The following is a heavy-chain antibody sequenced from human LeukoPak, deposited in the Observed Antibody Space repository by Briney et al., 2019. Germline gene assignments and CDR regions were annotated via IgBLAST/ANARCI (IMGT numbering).Heavy chain of an antibody. D-gene: IGHD3-22*01. Sequence: GGSLRLSCAASGFTFSSYAMSWVRQAPGKGLEWVSAISGSGGSTYYADSVKGRFTISIENSKNTRYLQINTPRTEAAAVYYCAKVKYYYDSSGYYFDYWGQGTLVTVSS. CDR3: AKVKYYYDSSGYYFDY. CDR1: GFTFSSYA. V-gene: IGHV3-23*01. J-gene: IGHJ4*02. CDR2: ISGSGGST.